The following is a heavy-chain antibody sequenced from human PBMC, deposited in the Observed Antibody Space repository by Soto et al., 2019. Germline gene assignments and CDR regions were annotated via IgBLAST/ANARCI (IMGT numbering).Heavy chain of an antibody. CDR1: GYTFTSYG. V-gene: IGHV1-18*01. CDR3: ARALYYYDKSGLAY. Sequence: QVRLEQSGPEVKKTGASVRVSCKASGYTFTSYGISWVRQAPGQGLEWMGWINIYSGDANYAQRLQDRVTMTRETATNTVYMEMRSLRSDDTAVYYCARALYYYDKSGLAYWGQGTLVTVSS. D-gene: IGHD3-22*01. J-gene: IGHJ4*02. CDR2: INIYSGDA.